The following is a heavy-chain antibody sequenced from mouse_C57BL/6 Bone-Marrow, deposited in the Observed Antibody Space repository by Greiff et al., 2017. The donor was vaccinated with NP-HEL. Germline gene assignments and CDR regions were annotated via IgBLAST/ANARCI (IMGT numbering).Heavy chain of an antibody. Sequence: EVQLQQSGPELVKPGASVKMSCKASGYTFTDFNMHWVKQSHGKSLEWIGYINPNNGGTSYNQKFKGKATLTVNKSSSTAYMELRSLTSEDAAVYYRASKELTYWYFDVWGTGTTVTVSS. CDR2: INPNNGGT. D-gene: IGHD2-13*01. CDR3: ASKELTYWYFDV. CDR1: GYTFTDFN. J-gene: IGHJ1*03. V-gene: IGHV1-22*01.